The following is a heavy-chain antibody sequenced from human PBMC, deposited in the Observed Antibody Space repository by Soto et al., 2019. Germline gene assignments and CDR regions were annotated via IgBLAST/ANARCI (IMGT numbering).Heavy chain of an antibody. J-gene: IGHJ6*02. V-gene: IGHV4-30-4*01. CDR1: GGSITSAEYY. Sequence: SETLSLTCSVSGGSITSAEYYWSWIRQSPGKGLEWIGYIYHSGGTDFNPSLKSRVIISVDTSQNQFSLKLSSVTAADTAVYYCARDTWWLRPGMGDYYGMDVWGQGTTVTVSS. D-gene: IGHD5-12*01. CDR2: IYHSGGT. CDR3: ARDTWWLRPGMGDYYGMDV.